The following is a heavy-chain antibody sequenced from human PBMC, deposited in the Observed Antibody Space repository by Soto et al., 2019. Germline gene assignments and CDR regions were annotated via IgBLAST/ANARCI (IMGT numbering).Heavy chain of an antibody. CDR1: GGTFSSYA. V-gene: IGHV1-69*06. CDR2: IIPIFGTA. Sequence: QVQLVQSGAEVKKPESSVKVSCKASGGTFSSYAISWVRQAPGQGLEWMGGIIPIFGTANYAQKFQGRVTITADKSTSTAYMELSSLRSEDTAVYYCARAESSYYDFWSGYYTGNFQHWGQGTLVTVSS. D-gene: IGHD3-3*01. J-gene: IGHJ1*01. CDR3: ARAESSYYDFWSGYYTGNFQH.